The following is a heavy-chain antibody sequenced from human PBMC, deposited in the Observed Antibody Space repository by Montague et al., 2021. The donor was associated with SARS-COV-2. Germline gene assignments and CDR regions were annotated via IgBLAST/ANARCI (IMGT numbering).Heavy chain of an antibody. V-gene: IGHV2-70*11. CDR3: ARGPSDTYYYNGMDV. CDR1: GFSLSTSGMC. CDR2: IDWDGDK. J-gene: IGHJ6*02. Sequence: PALVKPTQTLTLTCTFSGFSLSTSGMCMPWIRQPPGKALEWLARIDWDGDKYYNTSLKSRLTISKDTSKNLVVLTMTNMDPVDTATYYCARGPSDTYYYNGMDVGGRGTTVTVSS.